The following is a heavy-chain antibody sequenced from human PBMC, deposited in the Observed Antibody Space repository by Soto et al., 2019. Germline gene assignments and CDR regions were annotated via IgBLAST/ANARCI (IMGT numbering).Heavy chain of an antibody. CDR2: IYYSGST. CDR3: ARAYRQSRYSSSWVFDS. V-gene: IGHV4-31*03. Sequence: QVQLQESGPGLVKPSQTLSLICTVSGGSINSGGYYWSWIRQHPGKGLEWIGDIYYSGSTYYNQFLRRRVTISARASGNQFSLKLSSVTAADTVVYSCARAYRQSRYSSSWVFDSWGQGTLVNVSS. J-gene: IGHJ4*02. CDR1: GGSINSGGYY. D-gene: IGHD6-13*01.